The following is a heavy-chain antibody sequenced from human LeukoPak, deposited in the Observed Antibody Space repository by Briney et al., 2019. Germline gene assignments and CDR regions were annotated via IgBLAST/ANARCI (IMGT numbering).Heavy chain of an antibody. D-gene: IGHD3-10*01. CDR1: GGTFSSYA. V-gene: IGHV1-69*13. CDR3: ARDWFGGTGRGYYYGMDV. CDR2: IIPIFGTA. J-gene: IGHJ6*02. Sequence: SVKVSCKASGGTFSSYAISWVRQAPGQGLEWMGGIIPIFGTANYAQKFQGRVTITADESTSTAYMELSSLRSEDTAVYYCARDWFGGTGRGYYYGMDVWGQGTTVTVSS.